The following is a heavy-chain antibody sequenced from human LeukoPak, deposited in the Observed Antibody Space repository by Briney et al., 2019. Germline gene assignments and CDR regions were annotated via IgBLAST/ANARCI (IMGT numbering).Heavy chain of an antibody. V-gene: IGHV3-23*01. CDR1: GFTFSSYA. Sequence: GGSLRLSCAASGFTFSSYAMSWVRQAPGKGLEWVSAISGSGGNTYYADSVKGRFTISRDNSKNTLYLQMNSLRAEDTAVYYCAKYYYDSSGAYYFDYWGQGTLVTVSS. CDR2: ISGSGGNT. D-gene: IGHD3-22*01. CDR3: AKYYYDSSGAYYFDY. J-gene: IGHJ4*02.